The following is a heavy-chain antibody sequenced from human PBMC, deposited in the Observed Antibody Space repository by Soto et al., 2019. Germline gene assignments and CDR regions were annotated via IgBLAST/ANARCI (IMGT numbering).Heavy chain of an antibody. CDR3: ARVGISSSDAFDI. Sequence: SETLSLTCTVSGGSISNDAYYWSWLRQHPGGGLEWIGYIYYTGNSYYNPSLKSRLAISVDTSKNLLSLEMTSVTAADTALYYCARVGISSSDAFDIWGQATKVTVSS. J-gene: IGHJ3*02. CDR2: IYYTGNS. CDR1: GGSISNDAYY. V-gene: IGHV4-31*02. D-gene: IGHD6-6*01.